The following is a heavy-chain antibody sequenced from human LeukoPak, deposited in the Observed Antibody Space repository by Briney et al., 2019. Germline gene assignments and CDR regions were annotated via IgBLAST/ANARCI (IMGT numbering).Heavy chain of an antibody. CDR3: ARGGVYSSSSDFDY. Sequence: PSQTLSLTCTVSGGSISSGGYYWSWIRQHPGKGLEWIGYIYYSGSTYYNPSLKSRVTISVDTSKNQFSLKLSSVTAADTAVYYCARGGVYSSSSDFDYWGQGTLVTVSS. D-gene: IGHD6-6*01. J-gene: IGHJ4*02. CDR1: GGSISSGGYY. CDR2: IYYSGST. V-gene: IGHV4-30-4*08.